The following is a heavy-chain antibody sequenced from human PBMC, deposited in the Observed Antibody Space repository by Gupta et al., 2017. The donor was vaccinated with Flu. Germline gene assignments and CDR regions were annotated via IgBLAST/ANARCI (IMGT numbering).Heavy chain of an antibody. Sequence: QVQLVQSGAEVNRSGASVNVSCKHSGYNFTKNSLHWLRQPPGQTFEWMGGSTTANGNTKFSQKFQGRVTISRDTSASTAYMELSSLTPEDTAIYYCARGGIPLWSTWGQGTLVTVSS. D-gene: IGHD3-16*01. V-gene: IGHV1-3*04. J-gene: IGHJ4*02. CDR1: GYNFTKNS. CDR3: ARGGIPLWST. CDR2: STTANGNT.